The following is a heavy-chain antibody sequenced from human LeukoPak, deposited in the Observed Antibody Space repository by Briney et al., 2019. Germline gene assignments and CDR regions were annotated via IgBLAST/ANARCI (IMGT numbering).Heavy chain of an antibody. V-gene: IGHV3-30-3*01. D-gene: IGHD3-22*01. Sequence: GGSLRLSCAASGFTFSSYAMHWVRQAPGKGLEWVAVISYDGSNKYYADSVKGRFTISRDNSKNTLYLQMNSLRAEDTAVYYCARSWGAYDSSGYYYYYWGQGTLVTVSS. CDR2: ISYDGSNK. CDR3: ARSWGAYDSSGYYYYY. J-gene: IGHJ4*02. CDR1: GFTFSSYA.